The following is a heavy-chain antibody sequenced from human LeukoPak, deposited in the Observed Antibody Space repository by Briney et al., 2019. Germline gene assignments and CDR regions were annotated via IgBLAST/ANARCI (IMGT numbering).Heavy chain of an antibody. CDR2: IYHSGST. CDR3: ARVPETAQLYFDN. Sequence: PSETLSLTCTVSGGSISSGYYWSWIRQHPWKGLEWIGYIYHSGSTYYNPSLKSRLTISVDTSKSQFSLQLTSVTVADTAVYYCARVPETAQLYFDNWGQGNLVTVSA. J-gene: IGHJ4*02. D-gene: IGHD5-18*01. CDR1: GGSISSGYY. V-gene: IGHV4-31*03.